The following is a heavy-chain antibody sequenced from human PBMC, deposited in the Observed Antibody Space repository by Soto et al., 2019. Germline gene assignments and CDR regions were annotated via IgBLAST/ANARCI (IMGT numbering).Heavy chain of an antibody. CDR3: ARVGPYDSGSYMLRYNWFDP. V-gene: IGHV3-53*01. Sequence: EVQLVDSGGGLIQPGGSLRLSCAAAGFSVSTSHMNWVRQTPGKGLEWVSVIYSGGATYYAASVKGRFTISRDKSKNTVYLQMNGLRAEDTAVYYCARVGPYDSGSYMLRYNWFDPWGQGTLVTVSS. D-gene: IGHD3-10*01. J-gene: IGHJ5*02. CDR2: IYSGGAT. CDR1: GFSVSTSH.